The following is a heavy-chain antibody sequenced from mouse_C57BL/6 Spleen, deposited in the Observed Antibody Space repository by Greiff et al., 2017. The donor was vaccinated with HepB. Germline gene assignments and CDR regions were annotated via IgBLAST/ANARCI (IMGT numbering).Heavy chain of an antibody. V-gene: IGHV1-4*01. Sequence: QVQLQQSGAELARPGASVKMSCKASGYTFTSYTMHWVKQRPGQGLEWIGYINPSSGYTKYNQKFKDKATLTADKSSSTAYMQLSSLTSEDSAVYYCARGGNPAWFAYWGQVTLVTVSA. CDR2: INPSSGYT. D-gene: IGHD2-1*01. CDR3: ARGGNPAWFAY. CDR1: GYTFTSYT. J-gene: IGHJ3*01.